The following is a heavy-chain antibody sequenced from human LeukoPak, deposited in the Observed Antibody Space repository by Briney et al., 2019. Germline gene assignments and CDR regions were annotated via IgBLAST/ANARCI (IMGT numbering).Heavy chain of an antibody. J-gene: IGHJ4*02. Sequence: ASVKVSCKASGYTFTSYGISWVRQAPGQGLEWMGWISAYNGNTNYAQKLQGRVTMTTDTSTNTAYMELRSLRSDDTAVYYCARDAGRVAAAGSVFGYWGQGTLVTVSS. D-gene: IGHD6-13*01. CDR3: ARDAGRVAAAGSVFGY. V-gene: IGHV1-18*01. CDR1: GYTFTSYG. CDR2: ISAYNGNT.